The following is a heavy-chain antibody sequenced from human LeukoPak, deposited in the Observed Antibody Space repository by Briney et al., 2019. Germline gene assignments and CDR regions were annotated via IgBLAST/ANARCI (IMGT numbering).Heavy chain of an antibody. J-gene: IGHJ4*02. V-gene: IGHV3-23*01. D-gene: IGHD1-1*01. Sequence: SGGSLRLSCAASGIVFSSFGLGWVRQAPGKGLEWVSGIGAGGRGDTYYADSVKGRFTISRDNSKNTLYLQMNNLRADDTAVYYCVKKGQADDDGKPDWGQGTLVTVSS. CDR2: IGAGGRGDT. CDR1: GIVFSSFG. CDR3: VKKGQADDDGKPD.